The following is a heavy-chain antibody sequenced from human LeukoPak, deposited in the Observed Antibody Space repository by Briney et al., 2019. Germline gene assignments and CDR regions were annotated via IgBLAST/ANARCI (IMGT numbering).Heavy chain of an antibody. V-gene: IGHV3-21*01. CDR3: ARDRLIYGDYGDAFDI. D-gene: IGHD4-17*01. CDR1: GFTFSRYS. Sequence: GGSLRLSCAASGFTFSRYSMNWVRQAPGKGLEWVSSISSSSSYIYYADSVKGRFTISRDNAKTPLYLQMNSLRAEDTAVYYCARDRLIYGDYGDAFDIWGQGTMVTVS. CDR2: ISSSSSYI. J-gene: IGHJ3*02.